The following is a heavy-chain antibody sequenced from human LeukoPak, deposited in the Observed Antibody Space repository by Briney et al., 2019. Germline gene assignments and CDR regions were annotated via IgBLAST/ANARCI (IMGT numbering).Heavy chain of an antibody. CDR3: ARELYSVNPHDGFDV. D-gene: IGHD5/OR15-5a*01. CDR1: GFTFSGYS. CDR2: ITADGGYT. V-gene: IGHV3-64*01. Sequence: GGSLRLSCTASGFTFSGYSVHWVRQAPGKGLDYVSSITADGGYTYYANSVRGRFTISRDNSKKTLSLQMGSLRPEDMAVYYCARELYSVNPHDGFDVWGQGTMVTVSS. J-gene: IGHJ3*01.